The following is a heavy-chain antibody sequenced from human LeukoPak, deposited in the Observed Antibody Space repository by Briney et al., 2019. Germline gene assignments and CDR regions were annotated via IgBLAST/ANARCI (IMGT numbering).Heavy chain of an antibody. Sequence: GGSLRLSCAASGFTFSSYSMNWVPQAPGKGLEWVSSISSSSSYIYYADSVKGRFTISRNNAKNSLYLQMNSLRAEDTAVYYCARGITTTFDPWGQGTLVTVSS. D-gene: IGHD3-22*01. CDR1: GFTFSSYS. V-gene: IGHV3-21*01. J-gene: IGHJ5*02. CDR3: ARGITTTFDP. CDR2: ISSSSSYI.